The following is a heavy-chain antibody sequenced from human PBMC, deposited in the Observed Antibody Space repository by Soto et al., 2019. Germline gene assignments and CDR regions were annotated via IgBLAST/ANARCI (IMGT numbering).Heavy chain of an antibody. J-gene: IGHJ6*03. CDR2: INSDGSVS. D-gene: IGHD2-15*01. V-gene: IGHV3-74*02. Sequence: EVQLVESGGGLVQPGGSLRLSCAASGFTFSNYWMYWVRQAPGKGLEWVSRINSDGSVSSHADSVRGRLTISRDNVKNTLYLHMDSLRAEDTAVYFCARGDCAGGTCYSLAGSFFYYMDVWGKGTTVTVFS. CDR1: GFTFSNYW. CDR3: ARGDCAGGTCYSLAGSFFYYMDV.